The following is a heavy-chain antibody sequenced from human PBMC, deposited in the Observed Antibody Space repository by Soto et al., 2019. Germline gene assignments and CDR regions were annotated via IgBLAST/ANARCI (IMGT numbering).Heavy chain of an antibody. CDR3: AGGTYRSKTDFDY. CDR2: ISSSSGTI. CDR1: VFTFSSYS. Sequence: GWSLRLSCASSVFTFSSYSMNWVRQAPGKGLEWVSSISSSSGTISYANSVKGRFTISRDNAQNSLYLQMTSLRAEDTAVYYCAGGTYRSKTDFDYWGQGTLVTVSS. V-gene: IGHV3-21*04. J-gene: IGHJ4*02. D-gene: IGHD6-13*01.